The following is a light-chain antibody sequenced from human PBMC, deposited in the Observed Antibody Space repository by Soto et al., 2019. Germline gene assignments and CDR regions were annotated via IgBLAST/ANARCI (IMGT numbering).Light chain of an antibody. CDR3: QQRRTWPWT. V-gene: IGKV3-11*01. CDR2: DAS. Sequence: ENVWTQSQRTLALYRGEIATVSCWASESVSSYLAWYQHRPGQAPRLLIYDASNRATGIPARFSGSGSGTDFTLTIRCLEPDDIAVYYCQQRRTWPWTFAQGTQLEIK. CDR1: ESVSSY. J-gene: IGKJ5*01.